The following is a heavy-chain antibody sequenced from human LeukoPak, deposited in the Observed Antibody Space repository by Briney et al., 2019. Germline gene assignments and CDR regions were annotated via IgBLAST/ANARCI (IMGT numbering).Heavy chain of an antibody. CDR1: GFTFSSYS. D-gene: IGHD3-10*01. CDR3: ARAYYYGSGSPSNGGYYYGMDV. J-gene: IGHJ6*02. V-gene: IGHV3-21*01. Sequence: GGSLRLSCAASGFTFSSYSMNWVRQAPGKGLEWVSSISSSSSYIYYADSVKGRFTISRDNAKNSLYLQMNSLRAEDTAVYYCARAYYYGSGSPSNGGYYYGMDVWGQGTTVTVSS. CDR2: ISSSSSYI.